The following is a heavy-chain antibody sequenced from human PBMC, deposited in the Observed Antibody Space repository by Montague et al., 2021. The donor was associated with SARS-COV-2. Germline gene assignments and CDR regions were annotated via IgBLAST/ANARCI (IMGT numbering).Heavy chain of an antibody. CDR3: ARDPWRSTIFGVVTRYGMDD. J-gene: IGHJ6*02. D-gene: IGHD3-3*01. CDR1: GGSVSSGSYY. Sequence: SETLSLTCIVSGGSVSSGSYYWSWIRQPPGKGLEWIGYIYYSGSTNYNPSLKSRVTISADTSKNQFSLKLSSVTAADTAVYYCARDPWRSTIFGVVTRYGMDDWGQGTTVTVSS. CDR2: IYYSGST. V-gene: IGHV4-61*01.